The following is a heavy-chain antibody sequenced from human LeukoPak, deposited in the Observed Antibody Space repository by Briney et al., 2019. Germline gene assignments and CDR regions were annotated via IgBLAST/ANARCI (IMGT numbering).Heavy chain of an antibody. CDR2: VSSSGSPI. D-gene: IGHD3-16*01. CDR3: ARVVMLYFDI. CDR1: GFTFSDYY. V-gene: IGHV3-11*01. J-gene: IGHJ3*02. Sequence: PGGSLRLSCAASGFTFSDYYMSWIRQAPGKGLEWVSYVSSSGSPIYYPDSVKGRFTISRDNAKNSLYLQMNSLRAEDTAVYYCARVVMLYFDIWGQGTMVTVSS.